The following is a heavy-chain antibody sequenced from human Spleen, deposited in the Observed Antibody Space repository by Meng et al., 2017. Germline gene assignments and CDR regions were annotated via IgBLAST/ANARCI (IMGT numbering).Heavy chain of an antibody. V-gene: IGHV1-2*02. CDR3: ARDEDISAAGKLFGDY. Sequence: QAHLDQLGADVRVPGAPVKVASKASGYIFNRYAIQWLRQAPGQGLEWMGWVNPKSGDTHYAQKFQARVTMTGDTSISTAYMELSGLRSDDTAMYYCARDEDISAAGKLFGDYWGQGTLVTVSS. CDR2: VNPKSGDT. J-gene: IGHJ4*02. CDR1: GYIFNRYA. D-gene: IGHD6-25*01.